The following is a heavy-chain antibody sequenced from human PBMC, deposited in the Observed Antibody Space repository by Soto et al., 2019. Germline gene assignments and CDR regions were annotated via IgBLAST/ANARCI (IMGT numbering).Heavy chain of an antibody. V-gene: IGHV3-21*01. CDR3: ARALWGYCSSTSCYPKDYYYYGMDV. CDR2: ISSSSSYI. Sequence: GGSLRLSCAASGFTFSSYSMNWVRQAPGKGLEWVSSISSSSSYIYYADSVKGRFTISRDNAKNSLYLQMNSLRAEDTAVYYCARALWGYCSSTSCYPKDYYYYGMDVWGQGTTVTVSS. CDR1: GFTFSSYS. D-gene: IGHD2-2*01. J-gene: IGHJ6*02.